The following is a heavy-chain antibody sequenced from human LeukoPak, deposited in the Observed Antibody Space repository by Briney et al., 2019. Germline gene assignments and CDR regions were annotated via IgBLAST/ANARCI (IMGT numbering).Heavy chain of an antibody. Sequence: ASVKVSCKASGYTFTGYYMHWVRQAPGQGLAWMGWINPNSGGTNHAQKFQGRVTMTRDTSISTAYMELSRLRSDDTAVYYYAREGCSSTSCHDAFDIWGQGTMVTVSS. CDR1: GYTFTGYY. V-gene: IGHV1-2*02. J-gene: IGHJ3*02. CDR2: INPNSGGT. CDR3: AREGCSSTSCHDAFDI. D-gene: IGHD2-2*01.